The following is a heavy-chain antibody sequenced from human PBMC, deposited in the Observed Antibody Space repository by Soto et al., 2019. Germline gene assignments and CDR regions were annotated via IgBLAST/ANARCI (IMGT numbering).Heavy chain of an antibody. D-gene: IGHD5-18*01. Sequence: GASVKVSCKASGYTFTGYYMHWVRQAPGQGLEWMGWINPNSGGTNYAQKFQGRVTMTRDTSISTAYMELSRLRSDDTAVYYCARVGGTAMVDYYYGMDVWGQGTTVTVSS. V-gene: IGHV1-2*02. J-gene: IGHJ6*02. CDR3: ARVGGTAMVDYYYGMDV. CDR2: INPNSGGT. CDR1: GYTFTGYY.